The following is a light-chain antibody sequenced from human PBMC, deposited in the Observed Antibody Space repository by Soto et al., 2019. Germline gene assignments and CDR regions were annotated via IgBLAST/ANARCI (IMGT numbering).Light chain of an antibody. J-gene: IGLJ3*02. CDR2: RNN. CDR3: AAWEDSLSAWV. Sequence: QSVLTQPPSSSGTPGQRVTISCSGGSSNIGGNNVYWYQQPPGTAPKLLIYRNNQRTSGVPDRFSGSKSGTSASLAISGLRSEDEADYYCAAWEDSLSAWVFGGGTKLTVL. V-gene: IGLV1-47*01. CDR1: SSNIGGNN.